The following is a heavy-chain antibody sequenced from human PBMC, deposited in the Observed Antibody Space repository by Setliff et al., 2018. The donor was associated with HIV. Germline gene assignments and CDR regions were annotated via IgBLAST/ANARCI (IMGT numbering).Heavy chain of an antibody. Sequence: PGGSLRLSCTASGFTFEKYWMHWVRQAPGEGLVWISRVNSDGSTKTYADSVKGRFTISRDNAKKTLYLQMNSLRAEDTAVYYCHSGYDTEEQSYFDYWGQGTLVTVSS. CDR2: VNSDGSTK. CDR1: GFTFEKYW. J-gene: IGHJ4*02. CDR3: HSGYDTEEQSYFDY. D-gene: IGHD5-12*01. V-gene: IGHV3-74*01.